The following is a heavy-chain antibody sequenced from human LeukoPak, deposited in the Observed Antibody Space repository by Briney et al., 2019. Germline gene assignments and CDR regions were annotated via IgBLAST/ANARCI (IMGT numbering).Heavy chain of an antibody. D-gene: IGHD3-16*02. CDR3: AKDLRLGELSLTVIEAFDI. CDR2: ISSSSSYI. V-gene: IGHV3-21*04. CDR1: GFTFSSYS. J-gene: IGHJ3*02. Sequence: GGSLRLSCAASGFTFSSYSMNWVRQAPGKGLEWVSSISSSSSYIYYADSVKGRFTISRDNAKNSLYLQMNSLRAEDTAVYYGAKDLRLGELSLTVIEAFDIWGQGTMVTVSS.